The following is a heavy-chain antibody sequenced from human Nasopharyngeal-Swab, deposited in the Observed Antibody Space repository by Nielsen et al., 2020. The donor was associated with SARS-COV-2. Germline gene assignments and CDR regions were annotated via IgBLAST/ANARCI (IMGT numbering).Heavy chain of an antibody. V-gene: IGHV3-73*01. CDR1: GFSFSVSS. CDR3: ARVNPISGSYYDAIDI. Sequence: GVLKISCAASGFSFSVSSLNWVRQASGKGLEWVGRIRSKVNSYATTYGVSVKGRFTISRDDSKNTAYLQMNSLKTEDTAVYYCARVNPISGSYYDAIDIWGQGTMVTVSS. J-gene: IGHJ3*02. CDR2: IRSKVNSYAT. D-gene: IGHD1-26*01.